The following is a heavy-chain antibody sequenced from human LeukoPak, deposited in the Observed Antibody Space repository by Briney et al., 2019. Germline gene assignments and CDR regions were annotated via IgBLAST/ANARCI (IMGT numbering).Heavy chain of an antibody. CDR2: IKEDGSEK. V-gene: IGHV3-7*04. CDR1: GFTFSSYW. J-gene: IGHJ4*02. Sequence: GGSLRLSCAASGFTFSSYWMSWVPEAPGKGLEWVATIKEDGSEKYYVDSVKGRFTISRDNAKNSLYLQMDSLRGEDTAVYYCARDRGSGRYYYYYWGQGTLVTVSS. CDR3: ARDRGSGRYYYYY. D-gene: IGHD1-26*01.